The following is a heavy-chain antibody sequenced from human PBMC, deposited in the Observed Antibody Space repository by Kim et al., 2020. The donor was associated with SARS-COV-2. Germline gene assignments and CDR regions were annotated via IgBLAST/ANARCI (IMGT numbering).Heavy chain of an antibody. CDR2: IIPIFGTA. D-gene: IGHD6-19*01. V-gene: IGHV1-69*13. Sequence: SVKVSCKASGGTFSSYAISWVRQAPGQGLEWMGGIIPIFGTANYAQKFQGRVTITADESTSTAYMELSSLRSEDTAVYYCARTAVAGTDYYYYGMDVWGQGTTVTVSS. J-gene: IGHJ6*02. CDR1: GGTFSSYA. CDR3: ARTAVAGTDYYYYGMDV.